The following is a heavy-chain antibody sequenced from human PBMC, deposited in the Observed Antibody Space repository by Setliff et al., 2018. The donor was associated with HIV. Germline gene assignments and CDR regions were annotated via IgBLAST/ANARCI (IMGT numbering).Heavy chain of an antibody. CDR2: IYSGGST. Sequence: HPGGSLRLSCAASGFTVSSNYMSWVRQAPGKGLEWVSVIYSGGSTYYADSVKGRFTISRDNFKNTLYLQMNSLRAEDTAVYYCARAMVPDSSGYYRPPAFDIWGQGTMVTVSS. CDR1: GFTVSSNY. D-gene: IGHD3-22*01. CDR3: ARAMVPDSSGYYRPPAFDI. J-gene: IGHJ3*02. V-gene: IGHV3-53*01.